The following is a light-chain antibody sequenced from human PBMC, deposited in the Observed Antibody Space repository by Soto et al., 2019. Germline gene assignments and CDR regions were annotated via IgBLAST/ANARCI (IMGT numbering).Light chain of an antibody. CDR2: EVS. CDR1: SSDVGSYNL. V-gene: IGLV2-23*02. CDR3: CSYAGSSTLV. J-gene: IGLJ1*01. Sequence: ALTQPASVSGSPGQSITISCTGTSSDVGSYNLVSWYQQHPGKAPKLMIYEVSKRPSGVSNRFSGSKSGNTASLSISGLQAEDEADYYCCSYAGSSTLVFGTGTKV.